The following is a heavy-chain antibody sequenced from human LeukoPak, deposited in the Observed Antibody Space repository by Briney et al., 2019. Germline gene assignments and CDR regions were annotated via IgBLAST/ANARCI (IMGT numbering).Heavy chain of an antibody. V-gene: IGHV3-48*03. CDR3: AKGSLSGGSSYSAGDY. D-gene: IGHD2-15*01. CDR1: GFTFSSYE. CDR2: ISSSGSTI. Sequence: GGSLRLSCAASGFTFSSYEMNWVRQAPGKGLEWVSYISSSGSTIYYADSVKGRFTISRDNSKNTLYLQMNSLRAEDTAVYYCAKGSLSGGSSYSAGDYWGQGTLVTVSS. J-gene: IGHJ4*02.